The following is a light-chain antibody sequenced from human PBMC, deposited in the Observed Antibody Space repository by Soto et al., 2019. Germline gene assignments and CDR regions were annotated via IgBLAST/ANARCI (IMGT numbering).Light chain of an antibody. CDR2: EAT. CDR1: SSYFGTYNL. V-gene: IGLV2-23*01. CDR3: CSYAGSTTFV. Sequence: QSALTQPASVSGSPGQSSTISCTGTSSYFGTYNLVSWYQHHPGKAPKLLIYEATKRPPGVSDRFSGSKSVYTASLTISGLQAEDGADYYCCSYAGSTTFVFDTGTKLTVL. J-gene: IGLJ1*01.